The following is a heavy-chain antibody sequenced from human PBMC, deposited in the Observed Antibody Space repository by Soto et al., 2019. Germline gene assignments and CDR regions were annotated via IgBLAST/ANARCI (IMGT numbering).Heavy chain of an antibody. J-gene: IGHJ3*02. V-gene: IGHV4-30-4*01. CDR2: IYYSGST. CDR3: ARLYGDYRPGAFDI. Sequence: SETLSLTCTVSGGSISSGDYYWSWIRQPPGKGLEWIGYIYYSGSTYYNPSLKSRVTISVDTSKNQFSLKLSSVTAADTAVYYCARLYGDYRPGAFDIWGQGTMVTVSS. CDR1: GGSISSGDYY. D-gene: IGHD4-17*01.